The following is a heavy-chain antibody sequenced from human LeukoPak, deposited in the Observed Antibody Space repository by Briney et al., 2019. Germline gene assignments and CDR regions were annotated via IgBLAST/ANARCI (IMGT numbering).Heavy chain of an antibody. J-gene: IGHJ6*02. V-gene: IGHV1-46*01. CDR3: ARSGDFGVVIIPSMDV. CDR1: GYTFTSYY. D-gene: IGHD3-3*01. Sequence: ASVKVSCKASGYTFTSYYMRWVRQAPGQGLEWMGIINPSGGSTSYAQKFQGRVTMTRDTSTSTVYMELSSLRSEDTAVYYCARSGDFGVVIIPSMDVWGQGTTVTVSS. CDR2: INPSGGST.